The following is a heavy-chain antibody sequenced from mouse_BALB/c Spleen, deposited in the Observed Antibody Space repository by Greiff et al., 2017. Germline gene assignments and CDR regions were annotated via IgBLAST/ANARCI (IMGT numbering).Heavy chain of an antibody. J-gene: IGHJ1*01. CDR2: ISSGGSYT. Sequence: EVQVVESGGDLVKPGGSLKLSCAASGFTFSSYGMSWVRQTPDKRLEWVATISSGGSYTYYPDSVKGRFTISRDNAKNTLYLQMSSLKSEDTAMYYCARITTVVATRYFDVWGAGTTVTVSS. V-gene: IGHV5-6*01. CDR3: ARITTVVATRYFDV. CDR1: GFTFSSYG. D-gene: IGHD1-1*01.